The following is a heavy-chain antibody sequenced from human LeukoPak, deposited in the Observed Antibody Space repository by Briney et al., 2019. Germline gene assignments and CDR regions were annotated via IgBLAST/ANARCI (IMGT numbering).Heavy chain of an antibody. CDR3: ARFSYYYYDSMGYYDY. D-gene: IGHD3-22*01. CDR2: ISAYNGNT. V-gene: IGHV1-18*01. J-gene: IGHJ4*02. CDR1: GYTFTSYG. Sequence: ASVKVSCKASGYTFTSYGISWVRQAPGQGLEWMGWISAYNGNTNYAQKLQGRVTMTTDTSTSTAYMELRSLRSDDTAVYYCARFSYYYYDSMGYYDYWGQGTRVTVSS.